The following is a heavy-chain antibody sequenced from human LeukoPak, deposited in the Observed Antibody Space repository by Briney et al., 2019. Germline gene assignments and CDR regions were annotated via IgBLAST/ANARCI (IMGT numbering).Heavy chain of an antibody. D-gene: IGHD6-13*01. J-gene: IGHJ5*02. V-gene: IGHV1-8*01. CDR3: ARSIAAAGTGWFDP. Sequence: ASVKVSCKASGYTFTSYDINWVRQATGQGLEWMGWMNPNSGNTGYAQKFQGRVTITADKSTSTAYMELSSLRSEDTAVYYCARSIAAAGTGWFDPWGQGTLVTVSS. CDR2: MNPNSGNT. CDR1: GYTFTSYD.